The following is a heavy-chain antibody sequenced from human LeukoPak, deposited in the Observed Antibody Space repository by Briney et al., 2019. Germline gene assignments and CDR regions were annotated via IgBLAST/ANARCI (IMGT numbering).Heavy chain of an antibody. CDR1: GFTVSTNY. CDR3: AGYGGSYPYYMDV. J-gene: IGHJ6*03. V-gene: IGHV3-66*01. D-gene: IGHD1-26*01. CDR2: MYTLGNT. Sequence: GGSLRLSCAASGFTVSTNYMTWIRQAPGKGLEWVSVMYTLGNTNYADSVRGRFTISRDNSKNTLYLQMNSLRAEDTAVYYCAGYGGSYPYYMDVWGKETTVTISS.